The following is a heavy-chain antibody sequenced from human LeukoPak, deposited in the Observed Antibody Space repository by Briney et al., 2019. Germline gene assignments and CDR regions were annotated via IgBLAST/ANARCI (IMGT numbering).Heavy chain of an antibody. CDR1: GYTFTSYG. CDR3: ARGYSGYDEPRYRTSYYFDY. CDR2: ISAYNGNT. D-gene: IGHD5-12*01. Sequence: ASVKVSFKASGYTFTSYGISWVRQAPGQGLEWMGWISAYNGNTNYAQKLQGRVTMTTDTSTSTAYMELRSLRSDNTAVYYSARGYSGYDEPRYRTSYYFDYRGQGTLVTVSS. V-gene: IGHV1-18*01. J-gene: IGHJ4*02.